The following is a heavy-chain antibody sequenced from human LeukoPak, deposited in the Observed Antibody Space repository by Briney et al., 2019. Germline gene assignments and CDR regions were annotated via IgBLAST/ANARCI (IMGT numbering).Heavy chain of an antibody. V-gene: IGHV3-33*01. CDR2: IWYDGSNK. Sequence: GGSLRLSCAASGFTFSSYGMHWVRQAPGKGLEWVAVIWYDGSNKYYADSMKGRFTISRDNSKNTLYLQMNSLRAEDTAVYYCAGGVGYSSSWIDPWGQGPLVTVSS. D-gene: IGHD6-13*01. CDR1: GFTFSSYG. J-gene: IGHJ5*02. CDR3: AGGVGYSSSWIDP.